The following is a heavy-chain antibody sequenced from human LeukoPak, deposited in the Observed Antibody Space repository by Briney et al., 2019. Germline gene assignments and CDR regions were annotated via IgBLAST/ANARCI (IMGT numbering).Heavy chain of an antibody. CDR3: TIEYSSSWYLGY. Sequence: GGSLKLSCAASGFTFSGSAIHWVRQASGKGLEWVGRIKTKTNSYATAYAASVKGRFTISRDDAKNTAYLQMNSLKSEDTAVYYCTIEYSSSWYLGYWGQGTLVTVSS. J-gene: IGHJ4*02. V-gene: IGHV3-73*01. CDR1: GFTFSGSA. D-gene: IGHD6-13*01. CDR2: IKTKTNSYAT.